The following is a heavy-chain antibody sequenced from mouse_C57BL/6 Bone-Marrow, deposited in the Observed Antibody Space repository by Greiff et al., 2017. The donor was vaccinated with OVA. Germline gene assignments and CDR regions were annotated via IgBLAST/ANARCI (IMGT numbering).Heavy chain of an antibody. J-gene: IGHJ2*01. CDR3: ARHYYGSSDY. CDR1: GFTFSSYG. V-gene: IGHV5-6*01. D-gene: IGHD1-1*01. Sequence: EVQLVESGGDLVKPGGSLKLSCAASGFTFSSYGMSWVRQTPDKRLEWVATISSGGSYTYYPDSVKGRFTISRDNAKNTRYLQMSSLKSEDTAMYYCARHYYGSSDYWGQGTTLTVSS. CDR2: ISSGGSYT.